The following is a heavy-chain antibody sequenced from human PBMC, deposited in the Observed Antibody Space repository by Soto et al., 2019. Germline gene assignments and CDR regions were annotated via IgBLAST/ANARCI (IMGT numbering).Heavy chain of an antibody. V-gene: IGHV3-23*01. J-gene: IGHJ4*02. Sequence: EVQLLESGGGLVQPGGSLRLSCAASGFTFSSYAMSWVRQAPGKGLEWVSAISGSGGRTYYADSVKGRFTISRDNSKKTLSRQMSSLRAEDTAVYYCAKGGSIVGDDAFGYWGQGTLVTVSS. CDR1: GFTFSSYA. CDR2: ISGSGGRT. CDR3: AKGGSIVGDDAFGY. D-gene: IGHD1-26*01.